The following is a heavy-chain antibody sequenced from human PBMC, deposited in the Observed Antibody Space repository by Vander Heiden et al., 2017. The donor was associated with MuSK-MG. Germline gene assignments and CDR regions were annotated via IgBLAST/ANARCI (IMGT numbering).Heavy chain of an antibody. CDR2: INHSGST. CDR3: ARVTDYGDKDDAFDI. J-gene: IGHJ3*02. Sequence: QVQLQQWGAGLLKPSETLSLTCAVYGGSFSGYYWSWIRQPPGKGLEWIGEINHSGSTNYNPSLKSRVTISVDTSKNQFSLKLSSVTAADTAVYYCARVTDYGDKDDAFDIWGQGTMVTVSS. V-gene: IGHV4-34*01. CDR1: GGSFSGYY. D-gene: IGHD4-17*01.